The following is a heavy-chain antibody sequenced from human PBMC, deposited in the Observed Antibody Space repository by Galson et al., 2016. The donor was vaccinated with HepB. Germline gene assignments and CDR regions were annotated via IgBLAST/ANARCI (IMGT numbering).Heavy chain of an antibody. CDR2: INSSGGST. CDR3: SREMTGSYFD. CDR1: GFTFTTYA. Sequence: SLRLSCAASGFTFTTYAMTWVRQAPGKGLEWVSDINSSGGSTYYAGSVKGRFTISRDNAKNSLYLQMNGLRVDETAVYYCSREMTGSYFDWGQGTLVTVSS. J-gene: IGHJ4*02. D-gene: IGHD3-10*01. V-gene: IGHV3-23*01.